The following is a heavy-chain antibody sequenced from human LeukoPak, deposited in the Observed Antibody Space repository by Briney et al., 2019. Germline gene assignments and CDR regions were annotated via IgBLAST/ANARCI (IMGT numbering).Heavy chain of an antibody. V-gene: IGHV3-23*01. J-gene: IGHJ3*01. CDR3: AKDLIL. CDR1: GFTFSSYA. CDR2: ISGSTGIT. Sequence: GGSLRLSCEASGFTFSSYAMTWVRQAPGKGLEWVSSISGSTGITYYADAMKGRLTISRDNSKNTLFLQMFSLRPEDTAVYFCAKDLILWGQGTVVTVSS.